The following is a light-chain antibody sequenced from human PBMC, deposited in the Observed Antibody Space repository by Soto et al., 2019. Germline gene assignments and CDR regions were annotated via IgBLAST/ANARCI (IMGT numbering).Light chain of an antibody. V-gene: IGKV1-5*03. Sequence: DIQMTQSPSTLSASVGDRVTITCRASQSISPWLAWYQQKPGKAPKILIYKASSLESVVPSRFSGSDSGTEFTLTISSLQPDDFATYYCQQYKTYSRTFGQGTKLEIK. CDR3: QQYKTYSRT. CDR2: KAS. CDR1: QSISPW. J-gene: IGKJ2*01.